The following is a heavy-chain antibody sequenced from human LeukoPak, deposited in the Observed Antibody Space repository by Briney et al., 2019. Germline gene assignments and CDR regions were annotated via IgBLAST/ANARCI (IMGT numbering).Heavy chain of an antibody. J-gene: IGHJ4*02. V-gene: IGHV3-64*01. CDR1: GFIFSSYA. CDR2: ISSDGGST. Sequence: GGSLRLSCAASGFIFSSYAMHWVRQAPGKGLEYVSAISSDGGSTYYANSVKGRFTISRDNSKNTLYLQMGSLRAEDMAVYYCARDRPNYYGSDGHYYRRDGDYWGRGTLVSVSS. D-gene: IGHD3-22*01. CDR3: ARDRPNYYGSDGHYYRRDGDY.